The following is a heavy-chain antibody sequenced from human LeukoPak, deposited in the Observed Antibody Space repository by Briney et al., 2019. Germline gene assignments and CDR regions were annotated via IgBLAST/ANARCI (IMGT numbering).Heavy chain of an antibody. J-gene: IGHJ4*02. V-gene: IGHV3-30*18. D-gene: IGHD3-10*01. CDR1: GFTFSIYG. CDR3: AKDYYGSGSYFDY. CDR2: ISYDGSNK. Sequence: PGRSLRLSCAASGFTFSIYGMHWVRQAPGKGLEWVAVISYDGSNKYYADSVKGRFTISRDNSKNTLYLQMNSLRAEDTAVYYCAKDYYGSGSYFDYWGQGTLVTVSS.